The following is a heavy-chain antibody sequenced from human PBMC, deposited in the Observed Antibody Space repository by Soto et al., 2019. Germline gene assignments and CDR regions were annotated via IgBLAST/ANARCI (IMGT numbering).Heavy chain of an antibody. D-gene: IGHD6-13*01. CDR1: GGSISSSSYY. CDR2: IYYSGST. J-gene: IGHJ6*03. CDR3: AEGGSSWYENYYYMDV. V-gene: IGHV4-39*01. Sequence: SETLSLTCTVSGGSISSSSYYWGWIRQPPGKGLEWIGSIYYSGSTYYNPSLKSRVTISVDTSKNQFSLKLSSVTAADTAVYYCAEGGSSWYENYYYMDVWGKGTTVTVSS.